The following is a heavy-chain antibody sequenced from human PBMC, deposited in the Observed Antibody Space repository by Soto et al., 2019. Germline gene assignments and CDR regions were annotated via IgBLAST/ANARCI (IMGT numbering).Heavy chain of an antibody. Sequence: GWSLRLASVASGVTVGSGAMSWVCKAPGEGLEWVSTITASGGDAKYADSVRGRFAISRDNSKNTLYLQMSRLRAEDSAIYYCARGSKGSYPGSRIFDFWGRGPLVTVS. J-gene: IGHJ4*02. CDR1: GVTVGSGA. CDR3: ARGSKGSYPGSRIFDF. CDR2: ITASGGDA. D-gene: IGHD3-10*01. V-gene: IGHV3-23*01.